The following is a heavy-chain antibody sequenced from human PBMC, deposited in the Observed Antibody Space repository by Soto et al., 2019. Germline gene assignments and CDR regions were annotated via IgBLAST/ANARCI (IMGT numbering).Heavy chain of an antibody. Sequence: PGGSLRLSCADSGFTFSNNVLSWVRQAPGKGLDWVSGITGSGRDTCYVDSVKGRFTISRDNSKNMVFLQMNSLRAEDTALYYCAKNGLDNSPSAIDSWGPGALVTVSS. CDR3: AKNGLDNSPSAIDS. J-gene: IGHJ4*02. CDR1: GFTFSNNV. CDR2: ITGSGRDT. D-gene: IGHD2-8*01. V-gene: IGHV3-23*01.